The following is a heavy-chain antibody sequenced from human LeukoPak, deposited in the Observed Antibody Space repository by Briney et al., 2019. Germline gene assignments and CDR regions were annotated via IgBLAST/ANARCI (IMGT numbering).Heavy chain of an antibody. D-gene: IGHD3-10*01. CDR2: ISAYNGNT. Sequence: ASVKVSCKASGCTFTSYGISWVRQAPGQGLEWMGWISAYNGNTNYAQKLQGRVTMTTDTSTSTAYMELRSLRSDDTAVYYCARGNYYGSGSYYNDPNDYWGQGTLVTVSS. CDR3: ARGNYYGSGSYYNDPNDY. CDR1: GCTFTSYG. V-gene: IGHV1-18*01. J-gene: IGHJ4*02.